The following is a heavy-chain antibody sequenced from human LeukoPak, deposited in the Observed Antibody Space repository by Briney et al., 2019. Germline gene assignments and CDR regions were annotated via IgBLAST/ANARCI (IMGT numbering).Heavy chain of an antibody. CDR2: INHSGST. Sequence: SETLSLTCAVYGGSFSGYYWSWIRQPPGKGLEWIGEINHSGSTNYNPSLKSRVTMSVDTSKNQFSLKLSSVTAADTAVYYCARDNWKGGYCSSTSCYTWFDPWGQGTLVTVSS. V-gene: IGHV4-34*01. D-gene: IGHD2-2*02. CDR1: GGSFSGYY. CDR3: ARDNWKGGYCSSTSCYTWFDP. J-gene: IGHJ5*02.